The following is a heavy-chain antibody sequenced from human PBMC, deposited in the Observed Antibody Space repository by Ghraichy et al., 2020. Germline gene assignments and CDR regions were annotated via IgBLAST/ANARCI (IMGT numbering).Heavy chain of an antibody. J-gene: IGHJ5*02. CDR3: ARQSLGYCSSTSPPECFYWFDP. Sequence: SETLSLTCTVSGGSISSYYWSWIRQPPGKGLEWIGYIYYSGSTNYNPSLKSRVTISVDTSKNQFSLKLSSVTAADTAVYYCARQSLGYCSSTSPPECFYWFDPWGQGTLVTVSS. D-gene: IGHD2-2*01. CDR2: IYYSGST. V-gene: IGHV4-59*08. CDR1: GGSISSYY.